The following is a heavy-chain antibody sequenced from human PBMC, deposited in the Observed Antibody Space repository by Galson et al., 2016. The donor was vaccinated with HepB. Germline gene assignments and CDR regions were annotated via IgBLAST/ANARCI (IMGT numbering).Heavy chain of an antibody. CDR3: ARKAAPGVYGFDP. V-gene: IGHV3-48*02. D-gene: IGHD3-10*01. CDR2: ISTRSNTI. Sequence: SLRLSCAASGFTFSDYGITWVRQAPGKGLEWVSYISTRSNTIRYANSVKGRFTISRDNAKDSVFLQMNSLREEDTAVYYCARKAAPGVYGFDPWGQGTLVVVSS. CDR1: GFTFSDYG. J-gene: IGHJ5*02.